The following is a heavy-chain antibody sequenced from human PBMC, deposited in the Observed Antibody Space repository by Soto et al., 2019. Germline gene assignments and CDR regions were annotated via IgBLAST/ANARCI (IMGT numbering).Heavy chain of an antibody. CDR2: IYHSGST. CDR3: ASPPAGIAVAGNYY. J-gene: IGHJ4*02. Sequence: SETLSLTCAVSGGSISSSNCWSFVRQPPGKGLEWIGEIYHSGSTNYNPSLKSRVTISVDKSKNQFSLKLSSVTAADTAVYYCASPPAGIAVAGNYYWGQGTLVTVSS. D-gene: IGHD6-19*01. V-gene: IGHV4-4*02. CDR1: GGSISSSNC.